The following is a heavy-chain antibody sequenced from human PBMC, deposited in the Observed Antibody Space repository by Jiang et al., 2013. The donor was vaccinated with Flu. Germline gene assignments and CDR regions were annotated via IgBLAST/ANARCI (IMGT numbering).Heavy chain of an antibody. CDR1: GFIFTNYA. J-gene: IGHJ4*02. CDR2: VRTSGAIR. V-gene: IGHV3-23*01. D-gene: IGHD2-2*02. CDR3: AKSDRFCTTTTCYTSFDY. Sequence: QLLESGGDLVQPGGSLRLSCAASGFIFTNYAMNWVRQAPGRGGLEWLASVRTSGAIRHYADSVKGRFTISRDNSKGKVFLEMNSLRVDDTALYYCAKSDRFCTTTTCYTSFDYWGQGILVTVSS.